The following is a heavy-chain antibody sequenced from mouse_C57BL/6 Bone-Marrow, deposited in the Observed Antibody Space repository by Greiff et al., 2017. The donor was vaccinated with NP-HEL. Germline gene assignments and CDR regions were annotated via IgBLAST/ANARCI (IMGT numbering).Heavy chain of an antibody. CDR1: GFSLTSYG. CDR2: IWSGGST. J-gene: IGHJ3*01. Sequence: QVQLQQSGPGLVQPSQSLSITCTVSGFSLTSYGVHWVRQSPGKGLEWLGVIWSGGSTDYNAAFITRLSILKVNSKSQVFFKMNSMQADDAAIYYCGRNPGFAYWGQGTLVTVSA. V-gene: IGHV2-2*01. CDR3: GRNPGFAY.